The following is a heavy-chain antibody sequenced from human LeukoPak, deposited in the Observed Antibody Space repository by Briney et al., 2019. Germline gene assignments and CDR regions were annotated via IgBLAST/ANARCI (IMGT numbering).Heavy chain of an antibody. CDR2: IWYDGSNK. CDR1: GFTFSSYG. CDR3: ARIRGTIFGVVDY. D-gene: IGHD3-3*01. V-gene: IGHV3-33*01. Sequence: PGRSLRLSCAASGFTFSSYGMHWVRQAPGKGLEWVAVIWYDGSNKYYADSVKGRFTISRDNSKNTLYLQMNSLRAEDTAVYYCARIRGTIFGVVDYWGQGTLVTVSS. J-gene: IGHJ4*02.